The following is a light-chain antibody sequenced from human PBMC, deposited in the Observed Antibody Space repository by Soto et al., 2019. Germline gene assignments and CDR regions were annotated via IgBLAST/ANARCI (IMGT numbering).Light chain of an antibody. CDR3: QKRHMWPIK. CDR2: DAY. V-gene: IGKV3-11*01. CDR1: QSVSSY. J-gene: IGKJ5*01. Sequence: EIVLTQSPATLSLSPVERSTLSCRASQSVSSYLAWYQQKPGQAPRLLIYDAYNRATGIPPRFSGSGSGTDFTLTISSLEPEDSAVYYCQKRHMWPIKFGQGTRLEIK.